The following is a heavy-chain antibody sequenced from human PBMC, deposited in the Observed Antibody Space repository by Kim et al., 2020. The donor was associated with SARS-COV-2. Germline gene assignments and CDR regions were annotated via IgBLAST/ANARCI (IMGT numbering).Heavy chain of an antibody. Sequence: SETLSLTCTVSGGSISSYYWSWIRQPPGKGLEWVGYIYYSWSTNYNPSLKSRVTISVDTSKNKFYLKLNSGTAADTAVYYCSRQRTPAPSYYSPWGQGTLVTVSS. CDR2: IYYSWST. V-gene: IGHV4-59*08. D-gene: IGHD3-10*01. CDR3: SRQRTPAPSYYSP. J-gene: IGHJ5*02. CDR1: GGSISSYY.